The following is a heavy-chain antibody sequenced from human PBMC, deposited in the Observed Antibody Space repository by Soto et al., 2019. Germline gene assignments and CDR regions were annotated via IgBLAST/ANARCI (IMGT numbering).Heavy chain of an antibody. D-gene: IGHD1-1*01. V-gene: IGHV4-34*01. CDR3: ARVRGTVDY. CDR1: GGSFSGYY. CDR2: INHSGST. J-gene: IGHJ4*02. Sequence: SETLSLTCAVYGGSFSGYYWSWIRQPPGKGLEWIGEINHSGSTNYNPSLKSRVTISVDTSKNQFSLKLSSVTAADTAVYYCARVRGTVDYWGQGTLVTVSS.